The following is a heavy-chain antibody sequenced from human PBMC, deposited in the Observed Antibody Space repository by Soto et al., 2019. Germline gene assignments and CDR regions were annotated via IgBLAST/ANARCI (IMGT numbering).Heavy chain of an antibody. V-gene: IGHV1-69*13. CDR3: ARDTPYYYDSSYNWFDP. CDR2: IIPIFGTA. CDR1: GGTFSSYA. J-gene: IGHJ5*02. D-gene: IGHD3-22*01. Sequence: SVKVSCKASGGTFSSYAISWVRQAPGQGLEWMGGIIPIFGTANYAQKFQGRVTITADESTSTAYMELSSLRSEDTAVYYCARDTPYYYDSSYNWFDPWGQGTLVTVSS.